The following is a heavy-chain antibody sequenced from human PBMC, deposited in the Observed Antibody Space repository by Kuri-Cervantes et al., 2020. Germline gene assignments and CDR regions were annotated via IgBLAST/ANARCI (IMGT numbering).Heavy chain of an antibody. Sequence: GESLKISCAASGFTFSDYYMSWIRQAPGKGLEWVAVISYDGSNKYYADSVKGRFTISRDNSKNTLYLQMNSLRAEDTAVYYCAREGTDIVVVPAAFAGEGAPLGYWGQGTLVTVSS. CDR2: ISYDGSNK. CDR1: GFTFSDYY. V-gene: IGHV3-30-3*01. CDR3: AREGTDIVVVPAAFAGEGAPLGY. J-gene: IGHJ4*02. D-gene: IGHD2-2*01.